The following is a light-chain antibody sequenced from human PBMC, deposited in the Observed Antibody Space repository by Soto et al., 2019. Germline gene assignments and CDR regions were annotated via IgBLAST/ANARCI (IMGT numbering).Light chain of an antibody. CDR3: QQRGDWPPIT. CDR2: XAX. V-gene: IGKV3D-20*02. Sequence: EIVLTQSPGTLSLSPGERATLSCRASQSVSNNYLAWYQQKPGLXXXXXXXXAXXRXTGXPDRFSGSGSGTDLTLTISSLEPEDFAVYYCQQRGDWPPITFGQGTRLEIK. CDR1: QSVSNNY. J-gene: IGKJ5*01.